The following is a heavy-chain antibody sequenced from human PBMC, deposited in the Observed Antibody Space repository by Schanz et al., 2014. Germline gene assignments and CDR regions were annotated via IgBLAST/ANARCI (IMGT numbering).Heavy chain of an antibody. CDR3: ARSGSSNWYFFDY. CDR2: INVGNGNM. Sequence: QVLQVQSGSELKKPGASVKVSCKASGYTFTSYSIHWVRQAPGQGLEWMGWINVGNGNMKYSQKFQGRVTITRDTLASTAYMEVSSLRSEDTAVYYCARSGSSNWYFFDYWGQGTLVTVSS. CDR1: GYTFTSYS. J-gene: IGHJ4*02. V-gene: IGHV1-3*01. D-gene: IGHD6-13*01.